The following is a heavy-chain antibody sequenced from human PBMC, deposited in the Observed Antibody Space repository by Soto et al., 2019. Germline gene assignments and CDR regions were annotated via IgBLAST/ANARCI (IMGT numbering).Heavy chain of an antibody. CDR2: IYYSGST. J-gene: IGHJ4*02. Sequence: PSGTLSLTCTVSGGSISSYYWSWIRQPPGKGLEWIGYIYYSGSTNYNPSLKSRVTISVDTSKNQFSLKLSSVTAADTAVYYCASADYYDSSYDYWGQGNLVTVYS. CDR1: GGSISSYY. CDR3: ASADYYDSSYDY. V-gene: IGHV4-59*01. D-gene: IGHD3-22*01.